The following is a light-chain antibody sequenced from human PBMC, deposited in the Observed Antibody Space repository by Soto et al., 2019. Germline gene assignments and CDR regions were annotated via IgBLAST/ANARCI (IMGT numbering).Light chain of an antibody. Sequence: DIQMTQSPSTLSASVGDRVSINFRASQSISAWLAWYQQEPGKAPRLLIYKASTLEIGVPSRFSGSGSGTEFTLTISSLQPDDVATYYCQQYNDYSWTFGQGTRLEIK. V-gene: IGKV1-5*03. CDR3: QQYNDYSWT. CDR2: KAS. J-gene: IGKJ5*01. CDR1: QSISAW.